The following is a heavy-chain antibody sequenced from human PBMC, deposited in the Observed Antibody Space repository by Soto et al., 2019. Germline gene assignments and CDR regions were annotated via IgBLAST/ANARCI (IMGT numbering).Heavy chain of an antibody. CDR1: GFTFSSYW. V-gene: IGHV3-74*01. J-gene: IGHJ6*02. Sequence: GGSLRLSCAASGFTFSSYWMHWVRQAPGKGLVWVSRINSDGSSTSYADSVKGRFTISRDNAKNTLYLQMNSLRAEDTAVYYCARAVDYYDSSGYYPYGMDVWGQGTTVTVSS. D-gene: IGHD3-22*01. CDR2: INSDGSST. CDR3: ARAVDYYDSSGYYPYGMDV.